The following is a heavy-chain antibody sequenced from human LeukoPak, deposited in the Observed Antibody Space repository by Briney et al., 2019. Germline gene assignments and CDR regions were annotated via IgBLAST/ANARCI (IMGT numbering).Heavy chain of an antibody. J-gene: IGHJ4*02. CDR1: GFTFDDYA. Sequence: GRSLRLSCAASGFTFDDYAMHWVRQAPGKGLEWVSGISWNSGSIGYADSVKGRFTISRDNAKNSLYLQMNSLRAEDTAVYYCARRASGGSRRVDYWGQGTLVTVSS. V-gene: IGHV3-9*01. CDR3: ARRASGGSRRVDY. D-gene: IGHD2-15*01. CDR2: ISWNSGSI.